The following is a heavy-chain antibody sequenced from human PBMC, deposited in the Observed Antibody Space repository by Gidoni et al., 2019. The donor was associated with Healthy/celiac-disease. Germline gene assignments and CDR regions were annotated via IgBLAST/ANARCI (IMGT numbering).Heavy chain of an antibody. CDR2: ITGSGVST. CDR1: GFTFSGYA. J-gene: IGHJ6*02. V-gene: IGHV3-23*01. CDR3: AKEGVPRAIHYYNFGMDV. D-gene: IGHD2-2*01. Sequence: EVQLLESGGGLVQPGGSLRLSCAASGFTFSGYAMSWVRQAPGKGLEGVSGITGSGVSTYYADSVKGRFTISRDNSKNTLYLEMNSLRVEDMAIYYCAKEGVPRAIHYYNFGMDVWGQGTTVTVSS.